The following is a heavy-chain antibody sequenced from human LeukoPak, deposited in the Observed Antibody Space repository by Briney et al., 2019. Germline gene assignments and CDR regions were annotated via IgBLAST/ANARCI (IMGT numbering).Heavy chain of an antibody. CDR3: ARALPYYYDSSGYYYSYAFDI. Sequence: PSGTLSLTCTVSGGSISSGSYYWSWIRQPAGKGLEWIGRIYTSGSTNYNPPLKSRVTISVDTSKNQFSLKLSSVTAADTAVYYCARALPYYYDSSGYYYSYAFDIWGQGTMVTVSS. J-gene: IGHJ3*02. D-gene: IGHD3-22*01. V-gene: IGHV4-61*02. CDR2: IYTSGST. CDR1: GGSISSGSYY.